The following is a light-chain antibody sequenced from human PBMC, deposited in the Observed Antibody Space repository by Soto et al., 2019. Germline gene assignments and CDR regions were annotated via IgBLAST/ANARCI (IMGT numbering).Light chain of an antibody. CDR3: CSFAGSSTYV. CDR2: EVN. Sequence: QSVLTQPASVSGSPGQSITISCTGTSSVFGSYNLVSWYQQHPGKAPKLMIYEVNKRPSGVSNRFSGSKSGNTASLTISGLQAEDEADYYCCSFAGSSTYVFGTGTKVTVL. CDR1: SSVFGSYNL. V-gene: IGLV2-23*02. J-gene: IGLJ1*01.